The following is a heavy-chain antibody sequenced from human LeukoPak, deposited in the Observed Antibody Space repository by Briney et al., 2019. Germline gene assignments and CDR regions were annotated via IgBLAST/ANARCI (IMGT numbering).Heavy chain of an antibody. CDR1: GGTFSSYA. D-gene: IGHD5-12*01. Sequence: SVKVSCKASGGTFSSYAISWVRQAPGQGLEWMGGTIPIFGTANYAQKFQGRVTITADESTSTAYMELSSLRSEDTAVYYCASPLRGLRFGYYYGMDVWGQGTTVTVSS. J-gene: IGHJ6*02. V-gene: IGHV1-69*13. CDR3: ASPLRGLRFGYYYGMDV. CDR2: TIPIFGTA.